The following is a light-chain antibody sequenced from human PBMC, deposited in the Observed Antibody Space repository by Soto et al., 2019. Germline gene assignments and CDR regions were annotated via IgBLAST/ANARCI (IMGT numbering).Light chain of an antibody. Sequence: QSVLTQPPSASGTPGQRVTISCSGSSSNIGRNTVNWYQQLPGTAPKLLIYTTNQRPSGVPDRFSGSKSGTSASLAISGLQSEDEADYYCAAWDDSLNGLVFGGGTQLTVL. CDR2: TTN. CDR1: SSNIGRNT. CDR3: AAWDDSLNGLV. V-gene: IGLV1-44*01. J-gene: IGLJ2*01.